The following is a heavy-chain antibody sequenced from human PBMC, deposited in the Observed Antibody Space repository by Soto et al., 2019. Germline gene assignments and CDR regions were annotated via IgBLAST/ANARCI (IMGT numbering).Heavy chain of an antibody. Sequence: GSLRLSCAASGFTFSSYGMHWVRQAPGKGLEWVAVISYDGSNKYYADSVKGRFTISRDNSKNSLYLQMNSLRAEDTDVYYCAKSVFISASSTFDYWGQGTLVTVSS. CDR3: AKSVFISASSTFDY. J-gene: IGHJ4*02. CDR1: GFTFSSYG. D-gene: IGHD2-2*01. CDR2: ISYDGSNK. V-gene: IGHV3-30*18.